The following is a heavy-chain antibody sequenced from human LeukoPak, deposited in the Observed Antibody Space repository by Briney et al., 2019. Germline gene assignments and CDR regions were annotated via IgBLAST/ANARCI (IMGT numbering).Heavy chain of an antibody. Sequence: SVKVSCKASGFTFTSSAMQWVRLARGQRLEWIGWIVVGSGNTNYAQKFQERVTITRDMSTSTAYMELSSLRSEDTAVYYCAAGHYGDYVHYYYGMDVWGQGTTVTVSS. J-gene: IGHJ6*02. D-gene: IGHD4-17*01. V-gene: IGHV1-58*02. CDR3: AAGHYGDYVHYYYGMDV. CDR2: IVVGSGNT. CDR1: GFTFTSSA.